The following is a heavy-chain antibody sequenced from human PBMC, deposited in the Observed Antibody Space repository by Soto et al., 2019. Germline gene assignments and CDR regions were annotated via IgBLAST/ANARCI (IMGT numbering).Heavy chain of an antibody. Sequence: PGESLKISCKGSGFRFTSYWIAWVRQMRGKGLEWMGIIYPDDSDTRYSPSFQGQVTISADKSISTAFLQWGSLKASDTAMYFCVRHKAGYSSSWDLMDVWGKGTTVTVSS. J-gene: IGHJ6*03. D-gene: IGHD6-13*01. V-gene: IGHV5-51*01. CDR1: GFRFTSYW. CDR3: VRHKAGYSSSWDLMDV. CDR2: IYPDDSDT.